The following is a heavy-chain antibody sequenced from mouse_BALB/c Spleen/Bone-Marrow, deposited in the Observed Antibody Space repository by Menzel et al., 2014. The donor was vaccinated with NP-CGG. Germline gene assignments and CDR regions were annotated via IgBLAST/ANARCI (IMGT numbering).Heavy chain of an antibody. CDR2: IDPANGNT. J-gene: IGHJ2*01. CDR3: ALLYGNYDY. CDR1: GFNIKETN. D-gene: IGHD2-10*02. Sequence: EVQLQQSGAELVKPGASVKLSCTASGFNIKETNMHWAKKRPEQGLEWIGRIDPANGNTKYDPKFQGKATITADTSSNTAYLQLSSLTSEDTAVYYCALLYGNYDYWGQGTTLTVSS. V-gene: IGHV14-3*02.